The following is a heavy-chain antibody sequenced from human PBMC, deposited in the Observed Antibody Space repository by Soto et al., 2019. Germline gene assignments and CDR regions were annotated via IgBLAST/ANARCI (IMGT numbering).Heavy chain of an antibody. CDR3: ARREVTYYYGSRSYSFDY. CDR1: GYSFTSYW. Sequence: GESLKISCKGSGYSFTSYWIGWVRQMPGKGLEWMGIIYPGDSDTRYSPSFQGQVTISADKSISTAYLQWSSLKASDTAMYYCARREVTYYYGSRSYSFDYWGPGTLVTVSS. V-gene: IGHV5-51*01. D-gene: IGHD3-10*01. J-gene: IGHJ4*02. CDR2: IYPGDSDT.